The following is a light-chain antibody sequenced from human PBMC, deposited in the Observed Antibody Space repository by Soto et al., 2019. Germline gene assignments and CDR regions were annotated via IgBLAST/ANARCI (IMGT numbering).Light chain of an antibody. CDR3: SSYPSGNTLI. J-gene: IGLJ2*01. Sequence: QSVLTQPASVSGSPGQSITISCTGTSSDVGGYDFVSWYQQHPGKVPELIIYDVSSRPSGISDRFSGSKSGNTASLTISGIQAEDEADYYCSSYPSGNTLIFGGGTKLTVL. V-gene: IGLV2-14*03. CDR1: SSDVGGYDF. CDR2: DVS.